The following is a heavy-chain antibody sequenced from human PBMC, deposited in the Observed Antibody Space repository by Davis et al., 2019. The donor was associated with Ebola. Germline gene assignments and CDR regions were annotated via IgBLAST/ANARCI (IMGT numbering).Heavy chain of an antibody. V-gene: IGHV3-33*05. CDR1: GFTFSSYG. CDR2: ISYDGSNK. Sequence: GESLKISCAASGFTFSSYGMHWVRQAPGKGLEWVAVISYDGSNKYYADSVKGRFTISRDNARNSLYLQMNSLRVEDTAVYYCAREGAGYYFDDWGQGTLVTVSS. CDR3: AREGAGYYFDD. D-gene: IGHD4/OR15-4a*01. J-gene: IGHJ4*02.